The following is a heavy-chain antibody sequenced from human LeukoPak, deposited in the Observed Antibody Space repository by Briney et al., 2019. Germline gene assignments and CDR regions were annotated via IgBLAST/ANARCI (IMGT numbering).Heavy chain of an antibody. CDR3: ARGSRRFDP. CDR1: GGSFSGYY. V-gene: IGHV4-34*01. J-gene: IGHJ5*02. CDR2: INHSGST. Sequence: SETLSLTCAVYGGSFSGYYWSWIRQPPGKGLEWIGEINHSGSTNYNPSLKRRVTISVDTSKNQFSLKLSSVTAADAALYYCARGSRRFDPWGQGTLVTVSS.